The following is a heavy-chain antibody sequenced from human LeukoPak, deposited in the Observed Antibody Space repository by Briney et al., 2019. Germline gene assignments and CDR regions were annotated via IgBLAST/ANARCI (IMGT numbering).Heavy chain of an antibody. CDR2: NNPNSGGT. V-gene: IGHV1-2*02. CDR1: GYTFTGYY. CDR3: ARATPSQYIWELPMIDY. D-gene: IGHD1-26*01. J-gene: IGHJ4*02. Sequence: GASVKVSCKASGYTFTGYYMHWVRQAPGQGLEWMGWNNPNSGGTNYAQKFQGRVTMTRDTSISTAYMELSRLRSDDTAVYYCARATPSQYIWELPMIDYWGQGTLVTVSS.